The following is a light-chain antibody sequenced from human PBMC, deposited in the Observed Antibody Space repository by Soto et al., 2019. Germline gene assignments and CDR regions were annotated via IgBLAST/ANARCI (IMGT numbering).Light chain of an antibody. CDR3: QQTYNTLPST. V-gene: IGKV1-39*01. J-gene: IGKJ5*01. Sequence: DIQMTQSPSSLSASVEDRVIITCRASQSISNHLNWYQQKPGKAPKLLIFAASSLQSGVPSRFSGSGSGTDFTLTISSLQPEDFATYYCQQTYNTLPSTFGQGTRLEIK. CDR2: AAS. CDR1: QSISNH.